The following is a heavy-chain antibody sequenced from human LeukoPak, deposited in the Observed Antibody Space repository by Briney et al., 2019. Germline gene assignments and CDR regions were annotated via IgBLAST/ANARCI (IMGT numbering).Heavy chain of an antibody. J-gene: IGHJ4*02. CDR2: IYHSGST. V-gene: IGHV4-38-2*01. D-gene: IGHD6-25*01. Sequence: SETLSLTCAVSGYSISSGYYWGWIRQPPGKGLEWIGSIYHSGSTYYSPSLKSRVTISVDTSKNQFSLKLSSVTAADTAVYYCARLPPLYSSGDYWGQGTLVTVSS. CDR3: ARLPPLYSSGDY. CDR1: GYSISSGYY.